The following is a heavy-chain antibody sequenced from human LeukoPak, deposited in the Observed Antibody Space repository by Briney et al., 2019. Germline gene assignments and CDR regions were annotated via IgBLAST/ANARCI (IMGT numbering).Heavy chain of an antibody. CDR3: ARSYSSGWQHYWYFDL. V-gene: IGHV1-69*13. CDR2: IIPIFGTA. D-gene: IGHD6-19*01. CDR1: GGTFSSYA. J-gene: IGHJ2*01. Sequence: ASVKVSCKASGGTFSSYAISWVRQAPGQGLELMGGIIPIFGTANYAQKFQGRVTITADESTSTAYMELSSLRSEDTAVYYCARSYSSGWQHYWYFDLWGRGTLVTVSS.